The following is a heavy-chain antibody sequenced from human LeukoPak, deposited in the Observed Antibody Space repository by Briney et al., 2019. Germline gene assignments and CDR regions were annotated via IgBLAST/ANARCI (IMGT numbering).Heavy chain of an antibody. CDR1: GYTFTSYD. CDR3: ARGQGTYYYYGMDV. D-gene: IGHD3-10*01. J-gene: IGHJ6*02. V-gene: IGHV1-8*01. Sequence: ASVKVSCKASGYTFTSYDINWVRQATGQGLEWMGWMNPNSGNTGYAQKFQGRVTMTRNTSISTAYMELSSLRSEDTAVYYCARGQGTYYYYGMDVWGQGTTVTASS. CDR2: MNPNSGNT.